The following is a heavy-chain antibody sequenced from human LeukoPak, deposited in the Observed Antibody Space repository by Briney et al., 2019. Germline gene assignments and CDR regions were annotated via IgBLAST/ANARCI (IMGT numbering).Heavy chain of an antibody. CDR1: GFTFSSYW. CDR3: ERVVVGATAFDI. CDR2: IKQDGSEK. D-gene: IGHD1-26*01. V-gene: IGHV3-7*01. Sequence: PGGSLRLSCAASGFTFSSYWMSWVRQAPGKGLEWVANIKQDGSEKFYVDSVKGRFTISRDNAKNSLYLQMNSLRAEDTAVYYCERVVVGATAFDIWGEGTMVTVSS. J-gene: IGHJ3*02.